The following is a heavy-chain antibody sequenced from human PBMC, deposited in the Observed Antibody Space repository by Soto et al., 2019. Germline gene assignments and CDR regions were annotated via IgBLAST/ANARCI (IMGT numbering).Heavy chain of an antibody. Sequence: GGSLRLSCVASSFNFNNAWMNWVRQGPGRGLEWVGRIKSRADDETTDYAAAVKGRFTISRDDSNEVLYLQMNSLTTDDTGTNYCTPRIPLFTVNNIWGRETQVTVSS. V-gene: IGHV3-15*07. CDR2: IKSRADDETT. CDR3: TPRIPLFTVNNI. CDR1: SFNFNNAW. J-gene: IGHJ4*02. D-gene: IGHD2-8*01.